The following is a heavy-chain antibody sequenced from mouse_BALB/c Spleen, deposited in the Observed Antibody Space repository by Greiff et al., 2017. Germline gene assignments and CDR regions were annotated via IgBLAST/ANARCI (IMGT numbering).Heavy chain of an antibody. CDR1: GYTFTSYW. D-gene: IGHD1-3*01. J-gene: IGHJ3*01. Sequence: VQLQQPGAELVRPGASVKLSCKASGYTFTSYWINWVKQRPGQGLEWIGNIYPSDSYTNYNQKFKDKATLTVDKSSSTAYMQLSSPTSEDSAVYYCTKTSIAWFAYWGQGTLVTVSA. V-gene: IGHV1-69*02. CDR2: IYPSDSYT. CDR3: TKTSIAWFAY.